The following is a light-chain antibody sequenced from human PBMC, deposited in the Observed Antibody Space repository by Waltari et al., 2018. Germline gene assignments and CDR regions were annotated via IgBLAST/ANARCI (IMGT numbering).Light chain of an antibody. CDR3: QSYDGSSVV. J-gene: IGLJ2*01. V-gene: IGLV6-57*04. Sequence: NFMLTQPHSMSESPGKTVIISFTRNSHSIARLSVQWFQQRPGSAPTTVIFEDNQRPSGVPERFSGSIDSSSNSASLTISGLKPEDEADYYCQSYDGSSVVFGGGTKLTVL. CDR1: SHSIARLS. CDR2: EDN.